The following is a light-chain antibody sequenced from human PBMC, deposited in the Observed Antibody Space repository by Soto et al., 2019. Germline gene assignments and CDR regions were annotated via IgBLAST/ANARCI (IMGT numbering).Light chain of an antibody. J-gene: IGLJ2*01. CDR3: TSYAGSSIPVV. Sequence: QSALTQSPSASGSPGQSVTISCTGASSDVGKYNFVSWYQQHPGKAPKLMIYDVTERPSGVPDRFSGSKSGNTASLTVSGLQAEDEADYYCTSYAGSSIPVVFGGGTKLTVL. CDR2: DVT. V-gene: IGLV2-8*01. CDR1: SSDVGKYNF.